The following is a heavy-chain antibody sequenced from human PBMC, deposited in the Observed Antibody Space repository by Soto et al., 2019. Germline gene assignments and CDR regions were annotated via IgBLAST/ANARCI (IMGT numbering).Heavy chain of an antibody. Sequence: QVQLVQSGAEVKKPGSSVKVSCKASVGTFSSYTISWVRQAPGQGLEWMGRIIPILGIANYAQKFQGRVTITADTSTSPAYMELSILRSEDTAVYYCARDGYYYYYMDVWVKGTTVTASS. V-gene: IGHV1-69*08. CDR1: VGTFSSYT. CDR3: ARDGYYYYYMDV. CDR2: IIPILGIA. J-gene: IGHJ6*03.